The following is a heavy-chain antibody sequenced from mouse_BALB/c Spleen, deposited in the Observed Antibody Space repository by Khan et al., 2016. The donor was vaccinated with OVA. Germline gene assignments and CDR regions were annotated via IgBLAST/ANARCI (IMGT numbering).Heavy chain of an antibody. D-gene: IGHD2-3*01. V-gene: IGHV2-6*02. CDR2: IWSDGST. J-gene: IGHJ4*01. CDR1: GFSLTTYG. CDR3: ARWFDGYSSLDAMDY. Sequence: QVQLKESGPGLVAPSQSLSITCTVSGFSLTTYGVHWVRQPPGKGLEWLVVIWSDGSTNYNSVLKSRLSISKDNSKSQVFLKMNSLQTDDTAMYYWARWFDGYSSLDAMDYWGQGTSVTVSS.